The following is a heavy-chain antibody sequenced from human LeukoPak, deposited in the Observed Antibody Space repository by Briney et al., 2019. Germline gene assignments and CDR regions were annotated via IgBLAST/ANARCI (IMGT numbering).Heavy chain of an antibody. CDR1: GYTFISYG. J-gene: IGHJ3*02. CDR3: ARSEKLGGGQSFDI. Sequence: GASVKVSCKASGYTFISYGVSWVRQAPGQGLEWMGWISAYKGNTKYAQKFQGRVTMTTDTSTSTAYMELRSLRSDDTAVYYCARSEKLGGGQSFDIWGRGTMVTVS. CDR2: ISAYKGNT. D-gene: IGHD1-26*01. V-gene: IGHV1-18*04.